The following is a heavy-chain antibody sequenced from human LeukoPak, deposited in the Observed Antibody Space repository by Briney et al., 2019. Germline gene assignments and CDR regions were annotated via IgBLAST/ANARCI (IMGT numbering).Heavy chain of an antibody. CDR3: AGATKWLAHDF. J-gene: IGHJ4*02. D-gene: IGHD6-19*01. Sequence: GGSLRLSCAASGFTVSDTYMSWVRQAAGKGWEWVSTIFDAGRTTYGDSVKGRFTVSRDTYKNTLFLQMKGLRADDTAVYYCAGATKWLAHDFWGQGTLVTVSS. V-gene: IGHV3-53*01. CDR2: IFDAGRT. CDR1: GFTVSDTY.